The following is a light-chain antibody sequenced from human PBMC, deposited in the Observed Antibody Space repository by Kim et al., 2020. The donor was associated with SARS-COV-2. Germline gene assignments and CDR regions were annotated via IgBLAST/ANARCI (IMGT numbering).Light chain of an antibody. CDR1: SVNIGSNA. V-gene: IGLV1-36*01. CDR3: GTWDDSLTGPV. Sequence: RQMVTISCSGSSVNIGSNAVNWYQQFPGKAPRLLISYDDQLSSGVSDRFSASKSVTSASLAISGLQSEDEADYYCGTWDDSLTGPVFGGGTQLTVL. J-gene: IGLJ2*01. CDR2: YDD.